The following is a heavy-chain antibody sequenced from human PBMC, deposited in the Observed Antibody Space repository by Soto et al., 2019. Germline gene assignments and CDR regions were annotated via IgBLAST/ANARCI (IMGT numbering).Heavy chain of an antibody. CDR1: GFTFSGYY. J-gene: IGHJ4*02. D-gene: IGHD3-16*01. V-gene: IGHV3-11*01. Sequence: QVQLVESGGGLVKPGGSLRLSCAASGFTFSGYYMSWIRQAPGKGLEWVSYISRSGGTIYYADSVKGRFTISRDNAENSLYLQMSSLSAEDTAVYYCATGGTLRYFDYWGLGTLVTVSS. CDR3: ATGGTLRYFDY. CDR2: ISRSGGTI.